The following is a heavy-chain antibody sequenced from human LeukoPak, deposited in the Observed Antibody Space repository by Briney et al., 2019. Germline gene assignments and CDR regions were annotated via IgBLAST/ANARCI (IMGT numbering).Heavy chain of an antibody. J-gene: IGHJ4*02. CDR3: ARTYYYDSSGYYYPTFFFDY. V-gene: IGHV4-38-2*02. Sequence: SETLSLTCTVSGYSISSGYYWGWIRQPPGKGLEWIGSIYHSGSTYYNPSLKSRVTISVDTSKNQFSLKLSSVTAADTAVYYCARTYYYDSSGYYYPTFFFDYWGQGTLVTVSS. D-gene: IGHD3-22*01. CDR1: GYSISSGYY. CDR2: IYHSGST.